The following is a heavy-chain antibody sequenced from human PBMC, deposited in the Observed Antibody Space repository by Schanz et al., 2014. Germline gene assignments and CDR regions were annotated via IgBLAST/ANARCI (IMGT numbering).Heavy chain of an antibody. CDR1: GFTFNSYA. D-gene: IGHD2-2*01. V-gene: IGHV3-30-3*01. CDR3: AKDLLYGAPMPLNHLDY. CDR2: ISNDGSIK. Sequence: QVQLVESGGGVVQPGRSLRLSCAAYGFTFNSYAMTWVRQAPGKGLEWVALISNDGSIKYYADSVEGRFTISRDNSKNTLYLQMNSLRAEDTAVYYCAKDLLYGAPMPLNHLDYWGQGTLVTVSS. J-gene: IGHJ4*02.